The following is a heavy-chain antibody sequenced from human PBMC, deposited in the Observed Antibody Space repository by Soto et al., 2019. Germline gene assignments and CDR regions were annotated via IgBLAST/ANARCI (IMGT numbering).Heavy chain of an antibody. V-gene: IGHV4-31*03. Sequence: QVQLQESGPGLVKPSQTLSLTCTVSGGSISSGGYYWSWIRQHPGKGLEWIGYIYYSGSTYYNPSLKSRVTISVDTSKNQFSLKLSSVTAADKAVYYCARDSHSRQGYYYYGMDVWGQGTTVTVSS. CDR3: ARDSHSRQGYYYYGMDV. CDR1: GGSISSGGYY. CDR2: IYYSGST. J-gene: IGHJ6*02. D-gene: IGHD6-13*01.